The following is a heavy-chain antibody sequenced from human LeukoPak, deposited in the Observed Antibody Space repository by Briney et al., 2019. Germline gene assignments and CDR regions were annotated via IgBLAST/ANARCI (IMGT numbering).Heavy chain of an antibody. V-gene: IGHV4-39*07. CDR3: ALGAYSSSIDY. CDR2: IYYSGST. D-gene: IGHD6-6*01. Sequence: SETLSLTCTVSGGSISSSSYYWGWILQPPGKGLEWIGSIYYSGSTYYNPSLKSRVTISVDTSKNQFSLKLSSVTAADTAVYYCALGAYSSSIDYWGQGTLVTVSS. CDR1: GGSISSSSYY. J-gene: IGHJ4*02.